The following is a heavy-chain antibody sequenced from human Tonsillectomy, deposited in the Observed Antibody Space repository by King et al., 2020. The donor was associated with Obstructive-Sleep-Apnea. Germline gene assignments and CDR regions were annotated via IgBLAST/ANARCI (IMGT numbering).Heavy chain of an antibody. D-gene: IGHD5-18*01. J-gene: IGHJ4*02. Sequence: VQLVESGGGVVQPGRSLRLSCAASGFTFSSYIMHWVRQAPGKGLEWVAVISYDGSDKYYADTVKGRFTISRENSKNTLFLQMNSLRDEDTAMYYCATKKTRGGYSYGGPFDYWGLGALVTVSS. CDR2: ISYDGSDK. CDR3: ATKKTRGGYSYGGPFDY. CDR1: GFTFSSYI. V-gene: IGHV3-30*04.